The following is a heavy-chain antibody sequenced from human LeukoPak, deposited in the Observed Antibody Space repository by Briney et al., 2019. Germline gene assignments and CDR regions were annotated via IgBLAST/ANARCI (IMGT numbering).Heavy chain of an antibody. CDR2: IYTSGST. J-gene: IGHJ3*02. D-gene: IGHD2-15*01. Sequence: PSETLSLTCNVSGASLSSYFWSWIRQPAGKGLEWIGRIYTSGSTNYNPSLKSRVTISVDTSKNQFSLKLSSVTAADTAVYYCASDGIEVDAFDIWGQGTMVTVSS. CDR3: ASDGIEVDAFDI. CDR1: GASLSSYF. V-gene: IGHV4-4*07.